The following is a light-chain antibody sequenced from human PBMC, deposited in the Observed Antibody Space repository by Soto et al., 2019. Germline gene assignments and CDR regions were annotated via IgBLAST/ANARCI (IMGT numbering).Light chain of an antibody. J-gene: IGKJ4*01. CDR1: QGISSW. CDR3: QQANTFPPT. Sequence: DIQMTQSPSSVCASVGDRVTITCRASQGISSWVAWYQQKPGKAPNLLIYGASSLQSGVPSRFSGSASGTDFTRTISSLQPEDFATYYCQQANTFPPTFGGGTKVEIK. CDR2: GAS. V-gene: IGKV1-12*01.